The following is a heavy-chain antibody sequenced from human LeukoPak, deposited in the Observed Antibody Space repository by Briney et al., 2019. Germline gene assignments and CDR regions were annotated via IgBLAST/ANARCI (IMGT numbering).Heavy chain of an antibody. V-gene: IGHV3-74*01. CDR1: GFTFSNTW. CDR2: IYNDETSA. J-gene: IGHJ4*02. Sequence: QPGGSLRLSCAASGFTFSNTWMYWVRQGPGKGLVWVSRIYNDETSATYADSVKGRFTISRDKAKNTLYLQMDSLRVDDTAVYYCARGAPIDYWGQGTLVTVSS. CDR3: ARGAPIDY.